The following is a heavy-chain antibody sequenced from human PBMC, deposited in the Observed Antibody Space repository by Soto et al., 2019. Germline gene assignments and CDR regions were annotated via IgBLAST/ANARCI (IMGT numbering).Heavy chain of an antibody. CDR1: GGTFSSYA. D-gene: IGHD6-19*01. J-gene: IGHJ4*02. Sequence: ASVKVSCKASGGTFSSYAISWVRQAPGQGLEWMGGIIPIFGTANYAQKFQGRVTITADESTSTAYMELSSLRSEDTAVYYCARGIAVAGNPLTLDYWGQGTLVTVSS. V-gene: IGHV1-69*13. CDR3: ARGIAVAGNPLTLDY. CDR2: IIPIFGTA.